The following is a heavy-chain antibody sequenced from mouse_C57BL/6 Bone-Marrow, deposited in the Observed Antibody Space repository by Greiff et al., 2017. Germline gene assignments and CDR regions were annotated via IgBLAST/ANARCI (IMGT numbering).Heavy chain of an antibody. Sequence: QVQLQQSGPELVKPGASVKLSCKASGYTFTSYDINWVKQRPGPGLEWIGWIYPRDGSTKYNEKFKGKATLTVDTSSSTAYMELHSLTSEDSAVYFCARRDSHFYYGSSPFDYWGQGTTLTVSS. D-gene: IGHD1-1*01. CDR3: ARRDSHFYYGSSPFDY. J-gene: IGHJ2*01. CDR1: GYTFTSYD. CDR2: IYPRDGST. V-gene: IGHV1-85*01.